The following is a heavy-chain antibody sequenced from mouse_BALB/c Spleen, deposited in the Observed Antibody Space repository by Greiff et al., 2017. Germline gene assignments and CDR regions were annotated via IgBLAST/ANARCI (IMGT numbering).Heavy chain of an antibody. J-gene: IGHJ4*01. CDR3: ASYRYDHYYAMDY. D-gene: IGHD2-14*01. CDR1: GFSLSRYS. V-gene: IGHV2-9*02. CDR2: IWAGGST. Sequence: VQRVESGPGLVAPSQSLSITCTVSGFSLSRYSVHWVRQPPGKGLEWLGVIWAGGSTNYNSALMSRLSISKDNSKSQVFLKMNSLQTDDTAMYYCASYRYDHYYAMDYWGQGTSVTVSS.